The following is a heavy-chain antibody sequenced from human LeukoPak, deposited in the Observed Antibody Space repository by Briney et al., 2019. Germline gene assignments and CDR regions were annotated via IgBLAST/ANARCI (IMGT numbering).Heavy chain of an antibody. Sequence: SETLSLTCTVSGGSISSYYWSWIRQPPGKGLEWIGYIYYSGSTNYVPSLKSRVTISVDRSKNQFSLKLSSVTAADTAVYYCARGITIFGVVYYDYWGQGTLVTVSS. V-gene: IGHV4-59*12. CDR2: IYYSGST. CDR1: GGSISSYY. D-gene: IGHD3-3*01. J-gene: IGHJ4*02. CDR3: ARGITIFGVVYYDY.